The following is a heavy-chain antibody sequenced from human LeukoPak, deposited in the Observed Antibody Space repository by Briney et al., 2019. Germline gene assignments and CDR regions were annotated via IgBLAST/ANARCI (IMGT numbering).Heavy chain of an antibody. Sequence: ASVKVSCKASGYTITVYHMHWVRQAPGQGLEWMGRINPNSGGTNYAQKFQGRVTMTRDTSIGTAYMELSRLRSDDTAVYYCARDYDSSGHLVAFRGQGTLVTVSS. D-gene: IGHD3-22*01. CDR3: ARDYDSSGHLVAF. CDR2: INPNSGGT. CDR1: GYTITVYH. J-gene: IGHJ4*02. V-gene: IGHV1-2*06.